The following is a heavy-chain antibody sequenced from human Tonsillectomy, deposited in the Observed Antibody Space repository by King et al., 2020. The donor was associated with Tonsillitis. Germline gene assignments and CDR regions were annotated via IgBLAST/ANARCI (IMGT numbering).Heavy chain of an antibody. J-gene: IGHJ4*02. CDR1: GYSISSGYY. D-gene: IGHD3-22*01. V-gene: IGHV4-38-2*01. Sequence: QLQESGPGLVKPSETLSLTCAVSGYSISSGYYWGWIRQPPGKGLEWIGTIYHNGGTSYNPSLKSRVTISVETSKNDFSLKLNSVTATDTAVYYCARRGYDSSGYYFDFWGQGTLVTVSS. CDR2: IYHNGGT. CDR3: ARRGYDSSGYYFDF.